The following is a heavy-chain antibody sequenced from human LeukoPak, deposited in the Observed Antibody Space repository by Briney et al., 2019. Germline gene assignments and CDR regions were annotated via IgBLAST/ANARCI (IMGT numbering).Heavy chain of an antibody. V-gene: IGHV4-34*01. CDR2: INHSGIT. J-gene: IGHJ3*02. Sequence: PSETLSLTCAVYGGSSSCYYWSWIRQPPGKGLEWIGEINHSGITNYNPSLKSRVTISVDTSKNQFSLKLSSVTAADTAVYYCALLITIIGVSAFDIWGQGTMVTVSS. CDR3: ALLITIIGVSAFDI. CDR1: GGSSSCYY. D-gene: IGHD3-22*01.